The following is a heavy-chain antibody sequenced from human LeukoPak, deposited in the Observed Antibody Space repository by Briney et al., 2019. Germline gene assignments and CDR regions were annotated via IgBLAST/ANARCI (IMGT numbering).Heavy chain of an antibody. CDR3: ARDRVGSSSSIIDY. CDR2: VSYDGSNK. J-gene: IGHJ4*02. D-gene: IGHD6-6*01. CDR1: GFTFSSYA. Sequence: GGSLRLSCAASGFTFSSYAMHWVRQAPGKGLEWVAVVSYDGSNKYYADSVKGRFTISRDNSKNTLCLQMNSLRAEDTAVYYCARDRVGSSSSIIDYWGQGTLVTVSS. V-gene: IGHV3-30-3*01.